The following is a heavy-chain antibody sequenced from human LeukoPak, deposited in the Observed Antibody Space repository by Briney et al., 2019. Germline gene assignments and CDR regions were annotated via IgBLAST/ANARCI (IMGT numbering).Heavy chain of an antibody. J-gene: IGHJ6*02. CDR3: TRPYTMDV. CDR2: ISASDNSR. Sequence: GGSLRLSCAASGFTFSNYSMNWVRQAPGKGLGWVSTISASDNSRYYADSVKGRFTISRDNSEDTLYLQMNSLRAEDTAVYYCTRPYTMDVWGQGTTVTVSS. CDR1: GFTFSNYS. V-gene: IGHV3-23*01. D-gene: IGHD4-11*01.